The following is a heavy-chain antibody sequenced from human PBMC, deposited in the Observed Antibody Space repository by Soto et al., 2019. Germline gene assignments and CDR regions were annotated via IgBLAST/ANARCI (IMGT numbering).Heavy chain of an antibody. V-gene: IGHV3-33*01. CDR3: XXXXXXXXXXXPFDY. Sequence: QVQLVESGGGVVQPGRSLRLSCAASGFTFSSYGMHWVRQAPXXXXXXVAVIWYDGSNKYYADSVKGRFTISRDNSKXXXXXXXXXXXXXXXXXXXXXXXXXXXXXXXPFDYWGQGTLVTVSS. CDR2: IWYDGSNK. CDR1: GFTFSSYG. J-gene: IGHJ4*02.